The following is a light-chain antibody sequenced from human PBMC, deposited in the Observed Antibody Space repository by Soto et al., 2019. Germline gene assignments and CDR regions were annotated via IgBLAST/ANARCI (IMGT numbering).Light chain of an antibody. V-gene: IGKV1-9*01. CDR2: GAS. J-gene: IGKJ3*01. CDR3: QQLNSYPFT. CDR1: QGISSY. Sequence: DIQLTQSPSFLSASVGDRVTITCRASQGISSYLAWYQQKPGKAPKLLIYGASTLQSGVPSRFSGSGSGTEYTLTISSLQPEDFATYYCQQLNSYPFTFGPGTTLDIK.